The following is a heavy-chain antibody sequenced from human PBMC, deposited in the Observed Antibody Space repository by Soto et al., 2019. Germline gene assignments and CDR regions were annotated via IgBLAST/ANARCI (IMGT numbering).Heavy chain of an antibody. CDR1: GFTFSSYS. CDR2: ISSSSSYI. D-gene: IGHD1-26*01. CDR3: ASREGFYYYYYGRDV. Sequence: PGGSLRLSCAASGFTFSSYSMNWVRQAPGKGLEWVSSISSSSSYIYYADSVKGRFTISRDNAKNSPYLQMNSLRAEDTAVYYCASREGFYYYYYGRDVWGQGTTVTVSS. J-gene: IGHJ6*02. V-gene: IGHV3-21*01.